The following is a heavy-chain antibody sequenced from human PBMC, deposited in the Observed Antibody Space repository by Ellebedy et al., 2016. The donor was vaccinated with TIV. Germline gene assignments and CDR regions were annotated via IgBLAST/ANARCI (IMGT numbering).Heavy chain of an antibody. CDR3: ARRITMVRGVIRETYAFDI. J-gene: IGHJ3*02. CDR1: GYSFTSYW. V-gene: IGHV5-51*01. D-gene: IGHD3-10*01. Sequence: PGGSLRLSCKGSGYSFTSYWIGWVRQMPGNGLEWMGIIYPGDSDTRYSPSFQGQVTISADKSISTAYLQWSSLKASDTAMYYCARRITMVRGVIRETYAFDIWGQGTMVTVSS. CDR2: IYPGDSDT.